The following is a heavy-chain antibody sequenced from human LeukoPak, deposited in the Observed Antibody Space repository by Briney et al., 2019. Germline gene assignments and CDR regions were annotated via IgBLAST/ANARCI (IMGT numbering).Heavy chain of an antibody. Sequence: PGGSLRLSCAASGLTFSSYEMNWVRQAPGEGLEWVSYISISGSTISYAASVKGRFTISRDNAKNSLYLQMNRLRAEDTAVYYCARSGGKGYFDYWGQGTLVTVSS. D-gene: IGHD4-23*01. CDR2: ISISGSTI. CDR1: GLTFSSYE. V-gene: IGHV3-48*03. CDR3: ARSGGKGYFDY. J-gene: IGHJ4*02.